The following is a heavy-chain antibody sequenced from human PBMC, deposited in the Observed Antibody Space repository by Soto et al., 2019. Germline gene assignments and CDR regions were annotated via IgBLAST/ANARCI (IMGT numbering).Heavy chain of an antibody. V-gene: IGHV3-23*01. CDR3: ASAKAVVIAPLGI. J-gene: IGHJ3*02. D-gene: IGHD2-21*01. CDR2: ISENGGSRGGT. CDR1: GFTFNNSA. Sequence: LRLSCAASGFTFNNSAMTWVRQAPGQGLEWVASISENGGSRGGTYYADSVKGRFTISRDNSKNTLYLQVDSLTGADTAVYYCASAKAVVIAPLGIWGQGALVTVSS.